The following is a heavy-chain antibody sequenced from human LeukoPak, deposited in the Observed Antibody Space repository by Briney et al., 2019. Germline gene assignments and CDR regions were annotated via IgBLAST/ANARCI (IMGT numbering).Heavy chain of an antibody. J-gene: IGHJ4*02. V-gene: IGHV4-59*01. D-gene: IGHD2-15*01. CDR2: IYYTGTT. CDR1: GGSISSYY. Sequence: SETLSLTCTVSGGSISSYYWSWIRQPPGKGLEWIGHIYYTGTTNYNPSLKSRVTISVDTSKNQFSLKLSSVTAADTAVYYCARGGWRLDYWGQGTLVTVSS. CDR3: ARGGWRLDY.